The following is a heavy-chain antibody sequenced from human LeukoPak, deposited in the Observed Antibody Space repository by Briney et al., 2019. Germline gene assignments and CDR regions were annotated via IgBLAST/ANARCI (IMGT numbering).Heavy chain of an antibody. CDR1: EYTFTNYY. J-gene: IGHJ4*02. D-gene: IGHD4-17*01. CDR3: ARTRGSTTEKHFDY. Sequence: ASVKVSCKASEYTFTNYYVHCVRQAPGQGLECRGVINTYGSTTYAKQFLGRVTMTRDTSTSTGYMELSSLRSDDTDVYYCARTRGSTTEKHFDYWGQGMLVTVSS. V-gene: IGHV1-46*01. CDR2: INTYGST.